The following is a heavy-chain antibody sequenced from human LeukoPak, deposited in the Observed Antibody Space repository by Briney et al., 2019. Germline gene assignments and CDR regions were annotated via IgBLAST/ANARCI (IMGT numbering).Heavy chain of an antibody. J-gene: IGHJ6*02. CDR2: IKSKTDGGTT. Sequence: PGGSLRLSCAASGFTFSNAWMSWVRQAPGKGLEWVCRIKSKTDGGTTDYAAPVKGRFTISRDDSKNTLYLQMNSLRTEDTAVYYCTTDARYYYGMDVWGQGTTVTVSS. V-gene: IGHV3-15*01. CDR1: GFTFSNAW. CDR3: TTDARYYYGMDV.